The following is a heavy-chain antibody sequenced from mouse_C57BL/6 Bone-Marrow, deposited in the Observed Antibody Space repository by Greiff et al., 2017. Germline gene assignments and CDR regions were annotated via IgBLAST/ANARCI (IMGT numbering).Heavy chain of an antibody. CDR2: ILPGSGST. CDR1: GYTFTGYW. CDR3: ASRFFLGWFAY. J-gene: IGHJ3*01. Sequence: VQLQQSGAELMKPGASVKLSCKATGYTFTGYWIEWVKQRPGHGLEWIGEILPGSGSTNYNEKFKGKATFTADTSSNTAYMQLLILTTEDSAIDYCASRFFLGWFAYWGQGTLVTVSA. V-gene: IGHV1-9*01. D-gene: IGHD3-3*01.